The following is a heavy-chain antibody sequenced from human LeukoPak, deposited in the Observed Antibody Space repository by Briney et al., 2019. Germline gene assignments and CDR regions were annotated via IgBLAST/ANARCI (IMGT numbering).Heavy chain of an antibody. V-gene: IGHV3-30*02. CDR3: AKDPDYYDSSGYHFDY. Sequence: GGSLRLSCAASGFTFSSYGMHWVRQAPGKGPEWVAFIRYDGSNKYYADSVKGRFTISRDNSKNTLYLQMSSLRAEDTAVYYCAKDPDYYDSSGYHFDYWGQGTLVTVSS. J-gene: IGHJ4*02. D-gene: IGHD3-22*01. CDR1: GFTFSSYG. CDR2: IRYDGSNK.